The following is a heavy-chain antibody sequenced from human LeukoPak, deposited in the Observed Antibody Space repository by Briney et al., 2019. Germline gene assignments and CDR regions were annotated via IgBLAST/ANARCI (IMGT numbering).Heavy chain of an antibody. Sequence: GGSLRLSCSASGFTFLSYAMHWVRQAPGKGLEYVSATSSDGGSTYYADSVKGRFTISRDNSKNTLYLQMSSLRAEDTAVYYCAKGAPQAYCGGDCSEYFQHWGQGTLVTVSS. CDR2: TSSDGGST. D-gene: IGHD2-21*02. V-gene: IGHV3-64D*06. J-gene: IGHJ1*01. CDR3: AKGAPQAYCGGDCSEYFQH. CDR1: GFTFLSYA.